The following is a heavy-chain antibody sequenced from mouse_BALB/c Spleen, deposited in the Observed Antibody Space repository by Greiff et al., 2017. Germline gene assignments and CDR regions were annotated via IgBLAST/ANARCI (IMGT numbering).Heavy chain of an antibody. D-gene: IGHD2-14*01. V-gene: IGHV2-9*02. CDR3: ARDGYDRFAY. J-gene: IGHJ3*01. CDR1: GFSLTSYG. CDR2: IWAGGST. Sequence: VKLQESGPGLVAPSQSLSITCTVSGFSLTSYGVHWVRQPPGKGLEWLGVIWAGGSTNYNSALMSRLSISKDNSKSQVFLKMNSLQTDDTAMYYCARDGYDRFAYWGQGTLVTVSA.